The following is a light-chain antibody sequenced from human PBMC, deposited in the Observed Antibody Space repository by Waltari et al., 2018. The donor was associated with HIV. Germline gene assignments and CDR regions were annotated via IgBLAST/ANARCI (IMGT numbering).Light chain of an antibody. CDR3: QQYNNWPSGT. J-gene: IGKJ5*01. Sequence: DIVMTQSPATLSVSPGERATLSCRASQSVSSNLAWYQQKPGQAPRLLIYGASTRATGIPARFSGSGSGTEFTLTISSLQSEDFAVYYCQQYNNWPSGTFGQGTRLEIK. CDR2: GAS. V-gene: IGKV3-15*01. CDR1: QSVSSN.